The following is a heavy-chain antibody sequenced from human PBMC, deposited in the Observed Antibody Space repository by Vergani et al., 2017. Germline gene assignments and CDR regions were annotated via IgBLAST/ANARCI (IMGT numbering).Heavy chain of an antibody. V-gene: IGHV3-30*18. Sequence: QVQLVESGGGVVQPGRSLRLSCATSGFTFSSYGMHWVRQTPGKGLEWVAVISFDGSNKYYADSVKGRFTISRDNSKNTLYLQMNSLRAEDTALYYCAKDRGSSDYYYYYGMDVWGQGTTVTVS. CDR2: ISFDGSNK. D-gene: IGHD1-26*01. CDR3: AKDRGSSDYYYYYGMDV. J-gene: IGHJ6*02. CDR1: GFTFSSYG.